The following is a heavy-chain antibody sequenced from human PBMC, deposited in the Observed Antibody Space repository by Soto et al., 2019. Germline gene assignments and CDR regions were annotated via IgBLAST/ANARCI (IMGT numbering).Heavy chain of an antibody. Sequence: GGSLRLSCAASGFTFSSYGMHWVRQAPGKGLEWVAVISYDGSNKYYADSVKGRFTISRDNSKNTLYLQMNSLRAEDTAVYYCAKWYSSGWYYFDYWGQGTLVTVSS. CDR1: GFTFSSYG. J-gene: IGHJ4*02. CDR3: AKWYSSGWYYFDY. V-gene: IGHV3-30*18. D-gene: IGHD6-19*01. CDR2: ISYDGSNK.